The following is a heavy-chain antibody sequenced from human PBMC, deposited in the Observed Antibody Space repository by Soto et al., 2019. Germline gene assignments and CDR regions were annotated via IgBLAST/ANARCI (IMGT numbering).Heavy chain of an antibody. Sequence: EVQLLESGGGLVQPGGSLRLSCAASGFTFSSYAMSWVGQAPGKGLAWVSAISGGGGSTYYADSVKGRFTISRDNSKNTLYLLMNSLRAEDTAVYYCAKEGRTRGGGYFDFWGQGTLVTASS. CDR1: GFTFSSYA. D-gene: IGHD3-10*01. CDR3: AKEGRTRGGGYFDF. CDR2: ISGGGGST. V-gene: IGHV3-23*01. J-gene: IGHJ4*02.